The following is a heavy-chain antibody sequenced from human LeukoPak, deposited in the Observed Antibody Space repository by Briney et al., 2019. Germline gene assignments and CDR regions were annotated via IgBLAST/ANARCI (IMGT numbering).Heavy chain of an antibody. V-gene: IGHV4-59*08. J-gene: IGHJ3*02. Sequence: KASETLSLTCTVSGGSISTYYWSWIRQSPGKGLEWIGSIYYSGSTNYNPSLKNRVTISVDTSKNQFSLELSSVTAADTAVYYCAVNLTRHTFDIWGQGTMVTVSS. CDR3: AVNLTRHTFDI. CDR1: GGSISTYY. CDR2: IYYSGST. D-gene: IGHD1-1*01.